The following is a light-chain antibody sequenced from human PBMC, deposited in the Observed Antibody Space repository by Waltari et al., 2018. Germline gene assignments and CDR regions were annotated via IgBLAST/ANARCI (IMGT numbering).Light chain of an antibody. J-gene: IGLJ1*01. CDR2: KDT. V-gene: IGLV3-25*03. CDR3: HSADSSNTPYV. CDR1: ALPKQF. Sequence: SYELTQPPSVSVSPGQTATLPCSGDALPKQFVYWYQQKAGQAPILLIYKDTERPSGIPERFSGSTSGTTVTLTINGVQAEDEADYYCHSADSSNTPYVFGAGTKVTVL.